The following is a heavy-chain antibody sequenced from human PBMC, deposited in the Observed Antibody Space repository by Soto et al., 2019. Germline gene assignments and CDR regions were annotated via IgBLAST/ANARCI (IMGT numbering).Heavy chain of an antibody. CDR2: IYYSGST. CDR1: GGSISSYY. V-gene: IGHV4-59*01. J-gene: IGHJ4*02. Sequence: SETLSLTCTVSGGSISSYYWSWIRQPPGKGLEWIGYIYYSGSTNYNPSLKSRVTISVDTSKNQFSLKLSSVTAADTAVYYCARDAYYDFWSGIIDYWGQGTLVTVSS. CDR3: ARDAYYDFWSGIIDY. D-gene: IGHD3-3*01.